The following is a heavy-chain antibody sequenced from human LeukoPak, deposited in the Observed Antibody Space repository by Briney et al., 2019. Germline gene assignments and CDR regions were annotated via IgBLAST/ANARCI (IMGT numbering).Heavy chain of an antibody. D-gene: IGHD3-22*01. J-gene: IGHJ4*02. Sequence: SETLSLTCTVSGGSISSYYWSWIRQPPGKGLECIGYIYNSGSTNYNPSLKSRVSISVDTSKNQFSLRLSSLTAADTAVYYCARRHYYNGRAYYFLDYWGQGTLVTVSS. CDR2: IYNSGST. CDR1: GGSISSYY. V-gene: IGHV4-59*01. CDR3: ARRHYYNGRAYYFLDY.